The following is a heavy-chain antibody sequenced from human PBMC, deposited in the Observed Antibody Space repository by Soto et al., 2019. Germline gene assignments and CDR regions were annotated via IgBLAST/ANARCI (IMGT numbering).Heavy chain of an antibody. J-gene: IGHJ4*01. CDR3: ARGPPFGY. CDR2: IYHSGST. CDR1: GGSIGSGGYS. D-gene: IGHD3-10*01. Sequence: SETLSLTCAVSGGSIGSGGYSWSWIRQPPGKGLEWIGYIYHSGSTYYNPSLKSRVTISVDRSKNQFSLKLSSVTAADTAVYYCARGPPFGYWGQGTLVTVSS. V-gene: IGHV4-30-2*01.